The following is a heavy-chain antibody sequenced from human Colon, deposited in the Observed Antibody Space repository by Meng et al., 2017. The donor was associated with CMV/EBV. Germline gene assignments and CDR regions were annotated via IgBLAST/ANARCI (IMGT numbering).Heavy chain of an antibody. J-gene: IGHJ4*02. Sequence: GGSLRLSCSASGFEFAAYAMHWVRRAPGKGLEWVSGSSWNSGTIGYVDSVKGRFTISRDNAQKSLYLQMNSLRPEDTALYYCVKDSIPGGCDLWGRGMLVTVSS. CDR3: VKDSIPGGCDL. D-gene: IGHD2-21*01. V-gene: IGHV3-9*01. CDR2: SSWNSGTI. CDR1: GFEFAAYA.